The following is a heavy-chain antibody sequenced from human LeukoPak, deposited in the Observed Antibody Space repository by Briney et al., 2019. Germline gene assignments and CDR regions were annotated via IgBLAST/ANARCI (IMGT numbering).Heavy chain of an antibody. Sequence: PGRSLRLSCTASGFTFGDYAMSWVRQAPGKGLEWVGFIRSKAYGGTTEYAASVKGRFTISRDDSKSIAYLQMNSLKTEDTAVYYCTRALVTTSEIVGATTRFDYWGQGTLVTVSS. CDR3: TRALVTTSEIVGATTRFDY. D-gene: IGHD1-26*01. V-gene: IGHV3-49*04. CDR1: GFTFGDYA. CDR2: IRSKAYGGTT. J-gene: IGHJ4*02.